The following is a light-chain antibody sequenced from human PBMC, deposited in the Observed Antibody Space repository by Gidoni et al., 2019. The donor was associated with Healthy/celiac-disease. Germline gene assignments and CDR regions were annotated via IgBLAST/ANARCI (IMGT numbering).Light chain of an antibody. CDR1: QDISHY. CDR2: DAS. J-gene: IGKJ5*01. Sequence: DIQMTQSPSSLSASVGDRVTITCQARQDISHYLNWYHRKPGKATKLLIYDASNLETGVPSRFRGSGSGTDFTFTISSLQPEDIATYYCQQYDNLPITFGQGTRLEIK. V-gene: IGKV1-33*01. CDR3: QQYDNLPIT.